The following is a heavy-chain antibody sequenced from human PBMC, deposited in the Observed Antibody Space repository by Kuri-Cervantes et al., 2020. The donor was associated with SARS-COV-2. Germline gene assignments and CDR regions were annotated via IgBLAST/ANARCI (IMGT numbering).Heavy chain of an antibody. D-gene: IGHD3-3*01. J-gene: IGHJ6*02. CDR2: IYSGGST. Sequence: ESLMISWAASGFTFSSYAMHWVRQAPGKGLEWVAVIYSGGSTYYPAPVKGRFTISRDNSKNTLYLQMNSLRAEDTAVYYCARVGGLLTIFGVVNSGMDVWGQGTTVTVSS. V-gene: IGHV3-53*01. CDR3: ARVGGLLTIFGVVNSGMDV. CDR1: GFTFSSYA.